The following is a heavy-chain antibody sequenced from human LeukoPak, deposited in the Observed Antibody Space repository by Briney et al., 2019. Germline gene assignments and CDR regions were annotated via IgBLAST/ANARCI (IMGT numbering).Heavy chain of an antibody. CDR3: AGSLWSGIRYFDY. CDR1: GGSISSGGSY. Sequence: PSQTLSLTCTVSGGSISSGGSYWGWIRQPPGKGLEWIGSIYYSGSTYYNPSLKSRVTISVDTSKNQFSLKLSSVTAADTAVYYCAGSLWSGIRYFDYWGQGALVTVSS. J-gene: IGHJ4*02. CDR2: IYYSGST. D-gene: IGHD3-3*01. V-gene: IGHV4-39*01.